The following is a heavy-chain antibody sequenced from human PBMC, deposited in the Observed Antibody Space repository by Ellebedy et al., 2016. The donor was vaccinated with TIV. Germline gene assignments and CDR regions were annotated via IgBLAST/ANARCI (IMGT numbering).Heavy chain of an antibody. J-gene: IGHJ4*02. V-gene: IGHV4-34*01. D-gene: IGHD3-16*01. CDR2: INHGGST. Sequence: MPSETLSLTCAAHGGSFSGYSWTWIRQPPGKGLEWIGEINHGGSTNYNPSLKSRVSISVDTSKNQFSLKLTSGTAAETAVYYCARVSNLKGADYWGQGTLVTVSS. CDR3: ARVSNLKGADY. CDR1: GGSFSGYS.